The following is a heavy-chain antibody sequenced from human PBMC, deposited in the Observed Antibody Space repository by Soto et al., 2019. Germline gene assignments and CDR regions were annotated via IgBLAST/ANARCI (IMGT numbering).Heavy chain of an antibody. J-gene: IGHJ4*02. Sequence: QVQLQESGPGLVKPSETLSLTCTVSGDSVSSVGFHWAWLRRPPGKGLEWIGYIYNGGRTYYRPSLESGMHMSMDATGIHYSLRLTSVTAADTAVYFCARAPVGLDTISYFDYWGQGKLVTVSS. CDR1: GDSVSSVGFH. D-gene: IGHD3-3*01. V-gene: IGHV4-30-4*01. CDR2: IYNGGRT. CDR3: ARAPVGLDTISYFDY.